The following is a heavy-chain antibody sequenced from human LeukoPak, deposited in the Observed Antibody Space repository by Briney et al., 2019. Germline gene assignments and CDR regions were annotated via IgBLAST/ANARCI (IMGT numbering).Heavy chain of an antibody. Sequence: GGSLRLSCAASGFTFSSYVMSWVRQAPGKGLEWVSTISGSGGSTYYADSVKGRFTISRDNSKNTLYLQMSSLRAEDTAVYYCGMSDYYDSSGYPDTFDIWGQGTMVTVSS. V-gene: IGHV3-23*01. D-gene: IGHD3-22*01. CDR1: GFTFSSYV. CDR3: GMSDYYDSSGYPDTFDI. J-gene: IGHJ3*02. CDR2: ISGSGGST.